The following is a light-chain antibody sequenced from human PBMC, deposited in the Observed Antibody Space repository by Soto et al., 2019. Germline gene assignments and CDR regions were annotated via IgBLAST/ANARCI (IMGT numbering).Light chain of an antibody. CDR2: DVS. V-gene: IGLV2-8*01. Sequence: QSALTQPPSASGSPGQSVTISCTGTLSDVGGCNCVSWYQQHPGKAPKLMIYDVSKRPSGVPDRFSGSKSGNTASLTVSGLQAEDEANYYCSSYAGSNVLFGGGTKLTVL. J-gene: IGLJ2*01. CDR3: SSYAGSNVL. CDR1: LSDVGGCNC.